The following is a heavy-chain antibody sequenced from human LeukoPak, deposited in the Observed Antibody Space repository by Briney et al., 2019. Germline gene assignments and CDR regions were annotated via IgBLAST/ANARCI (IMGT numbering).Heavy chain of an antibody. CDR1: GGSFSGYY. CDR2: IYYSGST. D-gene: IGHD3-3*01. Sequence: SETLSLTCAVYGGSFSGYYWSWIRQPPGKGLEWIGSIYYSGSTYYNPSLKSRVTISVDTSKNQFSLKLSSVTAADTAVYYCARRHYDFWSGYQYYFDYWGQGTLVTVSS. CDR3: ARRHYDFWSGYQYYFDY. V-gene: IGHV4-34*01. J-gene: IGHJ4*02.